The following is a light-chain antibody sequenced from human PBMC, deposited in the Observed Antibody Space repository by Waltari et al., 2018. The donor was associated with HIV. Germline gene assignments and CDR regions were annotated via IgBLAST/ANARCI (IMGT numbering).Light chain of an antibody. CDR1: SSDVGSYNL. CDR2: EGS. CDR3: CSYAGSSTSVV. J-gene: IGLJ2*01. V-gene: IGLV2-23*01. Sequence: QSALTQPASVSGSPGQSITISCTGTSSDVGSYNLVSWFQQHPGKATKLMLYEGSKRPSGVANRFSGSKSGNTASLTISGLQAEDEADYYCCSYAGSSTSVVFGGGTKLTVL.